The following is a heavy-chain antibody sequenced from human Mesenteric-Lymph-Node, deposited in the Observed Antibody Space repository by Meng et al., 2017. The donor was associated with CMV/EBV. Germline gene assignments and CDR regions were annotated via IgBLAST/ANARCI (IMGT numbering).Heavy chain of an antibody. Sequence: CAVYGGSFSGYYWSWIRQPPGKGLEWIGEINHSGSTNYNPSLKSRVTISVDTSKNQFSLKLSSVTAADTAVYYCARGLETLGSSLDYWGQGTLVTVSS. D-gene: IGHD2-2*01. CDR2: INHSGST. V-gene: IGHV4-34*01. CDR1: GGSFSGYY. CDR3: ARGLETLGSSLDY. J-gene: IGHJ4*02.